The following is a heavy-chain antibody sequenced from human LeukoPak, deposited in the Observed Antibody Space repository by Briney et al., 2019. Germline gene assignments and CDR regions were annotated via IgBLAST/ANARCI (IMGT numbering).Heavy chain of an antibody. D-gene: IGHD6-19*01. J-gene: IGHJ4*02. CDR2: INPNSGGT. V-gene: IGHV1-2*02. Sequence: ASVKVSCKASGYTFTGYYMHWVRQAPGQGLEWMGWINPNSGGTNYAQKFQGRVTMTRDTSISTAYMELSRLRSDDTAVYYRARGAAVAVNDFDYWGQGTLVTVSS. CDR1: GYTFTGYY. CDR3: ARGAAVAVNDFDY.